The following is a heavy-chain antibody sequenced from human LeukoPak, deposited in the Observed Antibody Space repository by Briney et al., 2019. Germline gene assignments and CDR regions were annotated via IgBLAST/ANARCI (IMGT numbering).Heavy chain of an antibody. J-gene: IGHJ4*02. Sequence: SVKVSCKASGGTFSSYAISWVRQAPGQGLEWMGRIIPIFGTANYAQKFQGRVTITTDESTSTAYMELISLRSEDTAVYYCARGGYCSSTSCYFLGDNYYFDYWGQGTLVTVSS. CDR3: ARGGYCSSTSCYFLGDNYYFDY. V-gene: IGHV1-69*05. CDR1: GGTFSSYA. D-gene: IGHD2-2*01. CDR2: IIPIFGTA.